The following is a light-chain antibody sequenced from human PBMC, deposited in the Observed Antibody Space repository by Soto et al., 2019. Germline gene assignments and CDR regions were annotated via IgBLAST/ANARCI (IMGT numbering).Light chain of an antibody. V-gene: IGLV1-44*01. CDR2: SNS. J-gene: IGLJ2*01. CDR1: STNIGRNT. Sequence: QSVLTQTPSASGTRGQRVSISCCGSSTNIGRNTVIWYQQVPGTTPKVFIYSNSQRPSGCPDRFSGSKSGTSASLAISGLQSDDEADYNSAAWDDSLNGVVFGGRTKVTVL. CDR3: AAWDDSLNGVV.